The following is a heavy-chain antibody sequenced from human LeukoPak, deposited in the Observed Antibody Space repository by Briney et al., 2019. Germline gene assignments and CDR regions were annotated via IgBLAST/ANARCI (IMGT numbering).Heavy chain of an antibody. CDR1: GGSISSYY. J-gene: IGHJ4*02. V-gene: IGHV4-4*07. CDR3: TRDGVNSDWPPHF. CDR2: IYTSGST. Sequence: SETLSLTCTLSGGSISSYYWSWIRQPAGKELEWIGRIYTSGSTNYNPSLKSRVTMSIDTSKNQFSLELSSVTAADTAVYYCTRDGVNSDWPPHFWGQGTLVTVSS. D-gene: IGHD6-19*01.